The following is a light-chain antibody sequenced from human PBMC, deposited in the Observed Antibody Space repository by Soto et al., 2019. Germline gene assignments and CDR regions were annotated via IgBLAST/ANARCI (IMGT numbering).Light chain of an antibody. Sequence: DIQMTQSPSSLSAYVGDRVTITCRASQDVARWLVWYQQKPQKAPKSLIYAASTLQSGVSSRFSGSGSGTEFTLTIDELQPDDSAIYYCQQYNNYPVTFGGGTKVEVK. CDR3: QQYNNYPVT. CDR1: QDVARW. V-gene: IGKV1D-16*01. J-gene: IGKJ4*01. CDR2: AAS.